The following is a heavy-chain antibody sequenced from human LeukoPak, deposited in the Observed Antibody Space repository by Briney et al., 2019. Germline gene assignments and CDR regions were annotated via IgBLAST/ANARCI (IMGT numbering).Heavy chain of an antibody. CDR2: ISGSGGST. CDR3: AKGGYCSSTSCYGVDAFDI. J-gene: IGHJ3*02. Sequence: PGGSLRLSCAASGFTLSSYAMSWVRQAPGKGLEWVSAISGSGGSTYYADSVKGWFTISRDNSKNTLYLQMNSLRAEDTAVYYCAKGGYCSSTSCYGVDAFDIWGQGTMVTVSS. V-gene: IGHV3-23*01. CDR1: GFTLSSYA. D-gene: IGHD2-2*01.